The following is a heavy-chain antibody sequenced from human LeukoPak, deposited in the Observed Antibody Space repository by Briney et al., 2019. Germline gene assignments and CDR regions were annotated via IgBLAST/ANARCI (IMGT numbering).Heavy chain of an antibody. J-gene: IGHJ4*02. V-gene: IGHV1-46*01. CDR3: AREGSGYNYAEN. CDR2: ISPSGGSS. Sequence: ASVTVSCKASGYIFSSYYMHWVRQAPGQGLEWMGIISPSGGSSSYAQKFQGRVTMTRDTSSSTVYMELSSLRSEDTAVYYCAREGSGYNYAENWGQGTLVTVSS. CDR1: GYIFSSYY. D-gene: IGHD5-18*01.